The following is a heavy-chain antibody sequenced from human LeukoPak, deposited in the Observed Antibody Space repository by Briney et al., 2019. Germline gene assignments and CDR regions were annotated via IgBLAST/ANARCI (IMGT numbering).Heavy chain of an antibody. J-gene: IGHJ1*01. V-gene: IGHV4-34*01. D-gene: IGHD2-2*01. CDR3: ARGIVVVPAAISPRADVYFQH. Sequence: AEALSLTCAVYGASFSGYYWSWIRQPPGRGLEWIGEINHSGSTNYTPSLQSRVTISVDTSKNQFSLKLSSVTAADTAVYYCARGIVVVPAAISPRADVYFQHWGQGTLVTVSS. CDR1: GASFSGYY. CDR2: INHSGST.